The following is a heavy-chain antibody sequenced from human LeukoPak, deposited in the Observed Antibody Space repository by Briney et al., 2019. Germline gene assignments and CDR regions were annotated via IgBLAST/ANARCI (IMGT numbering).Heavy chain of an antibody. CDR1: GGSFSGYY. CDR3: AGENRELFSFDI. CDR2: IKLSVKT. Sequence: SETLSLTCAVYGGSFSGYYWSWIRHPPGRRLEWIWEIKLSVKTTYNPCLKSRVSISEDTPKNQFSLKLCSVTPAHTAVYYCAGENRELFSFDIWGQGTMVTVSS. J-gene: IGHJ3*02. V-gene: IGHV4-34*01. D-gene: IGHD1-26*01.